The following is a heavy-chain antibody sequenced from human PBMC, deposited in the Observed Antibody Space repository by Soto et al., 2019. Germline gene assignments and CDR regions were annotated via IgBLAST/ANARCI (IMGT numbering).Heavy chain of an antibody. Sequence: GGSLRLSCAASGFTFSSYGMHWVRQAPGKGLEWVAVIWYDGSNKYYADSVKGRFTISRDNSKNTLYLQMNSLRAEDTAVYYCARGRCRYSSGWYCFGLDYWGQGTLVTVSS. CDR2: IWYDGSNK. V-gene: IGHV3-33*01. J-gene: IGHJ4*02. CDR1: GFTFSSYG. D-gene: IGHD6-19*01. CDR3: ARGRCRYSSGWYCFGLDY.